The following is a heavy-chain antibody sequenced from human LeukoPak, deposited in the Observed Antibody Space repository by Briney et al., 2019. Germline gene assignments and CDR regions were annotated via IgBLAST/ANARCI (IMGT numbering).Heavy chain of an antibody. Sequence: PSQTLSLTCTVSGGSISSGDYYWSWIRQPPGKGLEWIGYIYYSGSTYYNPSLKSRVTISVDTSKNQFSLKLSSVTAADTAVYYCAREGLASMVRGVIGYWGQGTLVTVSS. CDR3: AREGLASMVRGVIGY. CDR1: GGSISSGDYY. D-gene: IGHD3-10*01. J-gene: IGHJ4*02. CDR2: IYYSGST. V-gene: IGHV4-30-4*01.